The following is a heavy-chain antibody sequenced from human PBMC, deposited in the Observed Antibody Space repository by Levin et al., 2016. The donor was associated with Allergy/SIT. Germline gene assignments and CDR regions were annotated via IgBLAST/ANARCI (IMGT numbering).Heavy chain of an antibody. J-gene: IGHJ4*02. CDR2: IYYSGST. D-gene: IGHD3-10*01. CDR3: ARAMVRGLIPHPVGFDY. V-gene: IGHV4-31*02. Sequence: WIRQPPGKGLEWIGYIYYSGSTYYNPSLKSRVTISVDTSKNQFSLKLSSVTAADTAVYYCARAMVRGLIPHPVGFDYWGQGTLVTVSS.